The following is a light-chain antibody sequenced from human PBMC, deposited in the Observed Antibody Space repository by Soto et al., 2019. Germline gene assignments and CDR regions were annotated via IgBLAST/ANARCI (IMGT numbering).Light chain of an antibody. CDR2: DAS. CDR3: QQYNGYPWT. Sequence: DIQMTQSPSTLSASVGDRVTITCRASQRISSWLAWYQQRPGKAPNLLIYDASSVESGVPSRFSGSGSGTEFTLTISSLQPDDFATYYCQQYNGYPWTFGQGTKVEMK. J-gene: IGKJ1*01. V-gene: IGKV1-5*01. CDR1: QRISSW.